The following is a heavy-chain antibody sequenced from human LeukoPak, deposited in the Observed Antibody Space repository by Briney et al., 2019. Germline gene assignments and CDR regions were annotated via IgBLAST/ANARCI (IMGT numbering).Heavy chain of an antibody. D-gene: IGHD3-3*01. V-gene: IGHV4-39*07. CDR3: ARLAYYDFWSGYYRSDNWFDP. CDR2: IYYSGST. J-gene: IGHJ5*02. CDR1: GGSISSSSYY. Sequence: SETLSLTCTVSGGSISSSSYYWGWIRQPPGKGPEWIGSIYYSGSTYYNPSLKSRVTISVDTSKNQFSLKLSSVTAADTAVYYCARLAYYDFWSGYYRSDNWFDPWGQGTLVTVSS.